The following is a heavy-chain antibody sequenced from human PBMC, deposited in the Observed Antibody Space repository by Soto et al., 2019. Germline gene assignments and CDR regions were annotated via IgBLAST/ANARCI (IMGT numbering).Heavy chain of an antibody. V-gene: IGHV4-59*08. CDR3: ARHSEGSGYYDAFDI. J-gene: IGHJ3*02. D-gene: IGHD3-3*01. Sequence: SETLSLTCTVSGGSISSYYWSWIRQPPGKGLEWIGYIYYSGSTNYNPSLKSRVTISVDTSKNQFSLKLSSVTAADTAVYYCARHSEGSGYYDAFDIWGQGTMVTVSS. CDR1: GGSISSYY. CDR2: IYYSGST.